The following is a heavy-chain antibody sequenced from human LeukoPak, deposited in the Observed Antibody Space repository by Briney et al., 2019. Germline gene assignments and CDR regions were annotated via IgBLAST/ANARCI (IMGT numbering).Heavy chain of an antibody. J-gene: IGHJ5*02. D-gene: IGHD1-14*01. V-gene: IGHV4-39*01. Sequence: SETLSLTCSVFGDSISTTDYFWVWIRQSPGRGLQWIGSIFKNGNTFYNMSLKSRVTISVDTSKNEFYLNLASVTAADTAVYFCAGTGIRNWFDPWGQGILVTVSS. CDR1: GDSISTTDYF. CDR2: IFKNGNT. CDR3: AGTGIRNWFDP.